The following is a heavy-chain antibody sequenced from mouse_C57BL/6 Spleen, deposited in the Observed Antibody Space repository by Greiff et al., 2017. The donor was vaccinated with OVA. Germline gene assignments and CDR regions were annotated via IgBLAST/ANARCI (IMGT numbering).Heavy chain of an antibody. J-gene: IGHJ1*03. Sequence: QVQLQQPGAELVKPGASVKMSCKASGYTFTSYWITWVKQRPGQGLEWIGDIYPGSGSTNYNETFKSKATLTVDTSSSTAYMQLSSLTSEDSAVYYCARSYYGSSLGYFDVWGTGTTVTVSS. CDR1: GYTFTSYW. CDR3: ARSYYGSSLGYFDV. V-gene: IGHV1-55*01. CDR2: IYPGSGST. D-gene: IGHD1-1*01.